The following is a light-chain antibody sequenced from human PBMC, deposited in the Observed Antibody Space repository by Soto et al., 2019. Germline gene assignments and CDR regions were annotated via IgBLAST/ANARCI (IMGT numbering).Light chain of an antibody. CDR1: QSISSW. Sequence: DIPLTQSPSTLSASVGDRVTITCRASQSISSWLAWYQQKPGKAPKLLIYKASSLESGVPSRFSGSGSGTEFILTISSLQPDDFAIYYCQQYDSYSRTFGQGTKVEIK. CDR3: QQYDSYSRT. J-gene: IGKJ1*01. V-gene: IGKV1-5*03. CDR2: KAS.